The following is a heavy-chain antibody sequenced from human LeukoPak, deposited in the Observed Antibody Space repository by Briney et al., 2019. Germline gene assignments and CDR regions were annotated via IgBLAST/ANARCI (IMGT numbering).Heavy chain of an antibody. V-gene: IGHV3-23*01. Sequence: GGSLRLSCAASGFTFSSYAMSRVRQAPGKGLEWVSAISGSGGSTYYADSVKGRFTISRDNSKNTLYLQMNSLRAEDTAVYYCAKDRGSYGAFDIWGQGTMVTVSS. CDR2: ISGSGGST. J-gene: IGHJ3*02. D-gene: IGHD3-16*01. CDR1: GFTFSSYA. CDR3: AKDRGSYGAFDI.